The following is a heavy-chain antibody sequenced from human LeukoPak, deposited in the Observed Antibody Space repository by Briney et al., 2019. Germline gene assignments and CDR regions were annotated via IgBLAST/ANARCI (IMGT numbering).Heavy chain of an antibody. Sequence: PGGSLRLSCAASGFTVSSNYMTWVRQAPGKGLEWVSVIYSGGSTYYADSVKGRFTISRDNSKNTLYLQMNSLRAEDTAVYYCAREYGSGRFDYWGQGTLVTVSP. CDR1: GFTVSSNY. J-gene: IGHJ4*02. CDR3: AREYGSGRFDY. D-gene: IGHD3-10*01. V-gene: IGHV3-66*01. CDR2: IYSGGST.